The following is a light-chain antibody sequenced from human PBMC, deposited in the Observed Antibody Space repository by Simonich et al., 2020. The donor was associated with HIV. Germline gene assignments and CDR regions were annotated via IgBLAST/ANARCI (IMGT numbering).Light chain of an antibody. Sequence: IVMTQSPDSLAGSLGERATINCTSSQSVLYSSSNKYYLAWYQQKPGQPPRLLIYWASTRESGVPDRFSGSGSGTDFTLTISSLQAEDVAVYYCQQYYSTPPAFGQGTKLEIK. V-gene: IGKV4-1*01. CDR2: WAS. CDR1: QSVLYSSSNKYY. CDR3: QQYYSTPPA. J-gene: IGKJ2*01.